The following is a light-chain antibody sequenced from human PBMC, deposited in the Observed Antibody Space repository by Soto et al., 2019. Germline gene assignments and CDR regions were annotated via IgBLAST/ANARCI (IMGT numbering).Light chain of an antibody. CDR1: QSVSSRY. V-gene: IGKV3-20*01. Sequence: EIVLTQSPGTLSVSPGESATLSCRASQSVSSRYLAWYQQKARQGTRVLIYGESSSATCVPDICIGSGSGAALSPLTSSMVPDEFAVYYCWKYGSSPCTCGQGTKVDIK. CDR3: WKYGSSPCT. CDR2: GES. J-gene: IGKJ1*01.